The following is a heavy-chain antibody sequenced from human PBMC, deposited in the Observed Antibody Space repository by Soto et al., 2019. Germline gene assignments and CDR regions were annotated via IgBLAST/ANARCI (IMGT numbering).Heavy chain of an antibody. CDR1: GGSISSGGYY. J-gene: IGHJ6*02. CDR3: ARDRKPSRPGYGMDV. CDR2: IYYSGST. V-gene: IGHV4-31*03. Sequence: SETLSLTCTVSGGSISSGGYYWSWIRQHPGKGLEWIGYIYYSGSTYYNPSLKSRVTISVDTSKNQFSLKLSSVTAADTAVYYCARDRKPSRPGYGMDVWGQGTTVTVSS.